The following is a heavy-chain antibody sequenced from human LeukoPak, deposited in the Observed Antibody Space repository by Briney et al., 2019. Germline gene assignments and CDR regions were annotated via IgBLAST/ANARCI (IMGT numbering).Heavy chain of an antibody. CDR2: ICGSCGST. D-gene: IGHD2-15*01. Sequence: GGALRVSCAACGCTFSSYAMSWVRQAPAKGLEGVGAICGSCGSTYYADSVNGRVTISRDNSKLTLYLQMNSLRAEDTAIYYCAKADLATCAGGTCYFFDHWGQGILVTVSS. CDR1: GCTFSSYA. V-gene: IGHV3-23*01. CDR3: AKADLATCAGGTCYFFDH. J-gene: IGHJ4*02.